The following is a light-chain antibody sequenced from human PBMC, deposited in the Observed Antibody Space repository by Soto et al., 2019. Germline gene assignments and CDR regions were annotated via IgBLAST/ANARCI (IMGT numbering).Light chain of an antibody. CDR3: QVWDSSSDAVV. CDR2: YDS. CDR1: NIGSKS. V-gene: IGLV3-21*04. J-gene: IGLJ2*01. Sequence: SYELTQPPSVSVAPGKTARITCGGNNIGSKSVHWYQQKPGQAPVLVIYYDSDRPSGIPERVSGANSVNTATLTISRVEAGDDADYYCQVWDSSSDAVVFGGGTKLTVL.